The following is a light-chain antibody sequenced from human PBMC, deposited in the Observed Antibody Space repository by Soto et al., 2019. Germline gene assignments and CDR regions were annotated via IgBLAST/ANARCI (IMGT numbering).Light chain of an antibody. J-gene: IGKJ3*01. V-gene: IGKV1-17*01. Sequence: IPMTQSPFPLSASVGGQITITFRASQDNNSHLGLFQQKPGKAPKRLIYAASTLESGVPSRFSGSRSGTEFTLTISSLQPEDFATYYCLQHNTYPFTFGPGTKVDIK. CDR1: QDNNSH. CDR2: AAS. CDR3: LQHNTYPFT.